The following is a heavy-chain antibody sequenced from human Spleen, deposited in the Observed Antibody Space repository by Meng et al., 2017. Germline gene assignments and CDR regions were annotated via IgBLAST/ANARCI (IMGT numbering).Heavy chain of an antibody. V-gene: IGHV1-69*04. J-gene: IGHJ5*02. CDR1: GGTFSSYT. CDR3: ARDPPRIGEDWFDP. Sequence: GAEGKMLGSPGMVAGKASGGTFSSYTISWVRQAPGQGLEWMGRIIPILGIANYAQKFQGRVTITADKSTSTAYMELRSLRSEDTAVYYCARDPPRIGEDWFDPWGQGTLVTVSS. CDR2: IIPILGIA. D-gene: IGHD1-26*01.